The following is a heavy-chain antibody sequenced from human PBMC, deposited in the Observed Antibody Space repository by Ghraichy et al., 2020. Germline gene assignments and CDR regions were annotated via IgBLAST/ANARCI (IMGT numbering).Heavy chain of an antibody. D-gene: IGHD2-2*01. CDR3: AKDVVPAADIRYYYGMDV. CDR1: GFTFSSYG. V-gene: IGHV3-30*18. J-gene: IGHJ6*02. CDR2: ISYDGSNK. Sequence: GGSLRLSCAASGFTFSSYGMHWVRQAPGKGLEWVAVISYDGSNKYYADSVKGRFTISRDNSKNTLYLQMNSLRAEDTAVYYCAKDVVPAADIRYYYGMDVWGQGTTVTVSS.